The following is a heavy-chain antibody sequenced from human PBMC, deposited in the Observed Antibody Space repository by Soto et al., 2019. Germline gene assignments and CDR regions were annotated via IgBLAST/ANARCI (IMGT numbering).Heavy chain of an antibody. D-gene: IGHD3-9*01. CDR2: IIPIFGTA. CDR1: GGTFSSYA. V-gene: IGHV1-69*13. CDR3: SHYDILTGPHAGTGNYYYYGMDV. J-gene: IGHJ6*02. Sequence: SVKVSCKASGGTFSSYAISWVRQAPGQGLEWMGGIIPIFGTANYAQKFQGRVTITADESTSTAYMELSSLRSEDTAVYYCSHYDILTGPHAGTGNYYYYGMDVWGQGTTVTV.